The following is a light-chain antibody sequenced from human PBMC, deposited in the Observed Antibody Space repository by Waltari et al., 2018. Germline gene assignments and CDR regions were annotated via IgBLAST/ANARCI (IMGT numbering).Light chain of an antibody. J-gene: IGLJ2*01. CDR3: HSRDASGSGGA. CDR1: SLRSYY. CDR2: DKN. Sequence: TQDPAVSVAMGQTVRITCQGDSLRSYYASWYQQRQGQAPILVMYDKNSRPSGVPDRFSVSSSDDTASVTITGAQAEDEAYYYCHSRDASGSGGAFGGGTKLTVL. V-gene: IGLV3-19*01.